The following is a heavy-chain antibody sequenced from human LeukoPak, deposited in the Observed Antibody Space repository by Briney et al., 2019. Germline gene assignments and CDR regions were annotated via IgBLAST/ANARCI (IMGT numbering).Heavy chain of an antibody. Sequence: GGSLRLSCAASGFTFSDYDMSWIRQAPGKGLEWVSYISSTGNSIFYADSVKGRFTIYRDNAKNSLSLQLNSLRAEDTAVYYCAKGGLRFGYWFDHWGQGTLVTVSS. D-gene: IGHD3-3*01. CDR3: AKGGLRFGYWFDH. V-gene: IGHV3-11*01. CDR1: GFTFSDYD. J-gene: IGHJ5*02. CDR2: ISSTGNSI.